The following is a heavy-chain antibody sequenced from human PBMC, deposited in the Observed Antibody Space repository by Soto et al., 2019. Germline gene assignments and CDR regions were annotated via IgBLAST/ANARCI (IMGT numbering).Heavy chain of an antibody. CDR2: ISYEGSNN. Sequence: LRLSFGASGFTFNSHGMHWVRQAPGKGLEWVAVISYEGSNNFYAESVKGRFTISRDNSKNTLYLQMNSLRREDTAVYYCARGAEYQLLSRDYFYGVDVWGQGTTVTVSS. V-gene: IGHV3-30*03. J-gene: IGHJ6*02. CDR1: GFTFNSHG. CDR3: ARGAEYQLLSRDYFYGVDV. D-gene: IGHD2-2*01.